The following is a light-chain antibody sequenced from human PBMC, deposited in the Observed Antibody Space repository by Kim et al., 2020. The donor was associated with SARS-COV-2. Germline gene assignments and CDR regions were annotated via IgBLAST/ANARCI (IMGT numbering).Light chain of an antibody. CDR3: QQYGGSPLYT. CDR2: GSS. J-gene: IGKJ2*01. V-gene: IGKV3-20*01. Sequence: SPGERATLSGRASQSVTSEYLTWYQQKPGQAPRVIIYGSSYRATGIPDRFSGRGSGTEFTLTISRLEPEDFAVYYCQQYGGSPLYTFGQGTKLEI. CDR1: QSVTSEY.